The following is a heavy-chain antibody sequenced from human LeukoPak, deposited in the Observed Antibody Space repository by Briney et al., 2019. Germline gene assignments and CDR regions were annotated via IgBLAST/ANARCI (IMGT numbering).Heavy chain of an antibody. CDR1: GYTFTSYG. CDR3: ARVTYYYDSSDPAWFDP. V-gene: IGHV1-18*01. Sequence: ASVKVSCKASGYTFTSYGISWVRQAPGQGLEGMVWISAYNGNTNYAQKLQGRVTMTTDTSTSTAYMELRSLSSDDTAVYYCARVTYYYDSSDPAWFDPWGQGTLVTVSS. CDR2: ISAYNGNT. D-gene: IGHD3-22*01. J-gene: IGHJ5*02.